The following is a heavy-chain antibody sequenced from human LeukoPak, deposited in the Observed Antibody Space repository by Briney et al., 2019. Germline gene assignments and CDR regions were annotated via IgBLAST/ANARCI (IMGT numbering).Heavy chain of an antibody. CDR2: ISSSSSYI. V-gene: IGHV3-21*01. CDR3: ARDRIFGVVIMSGFDY. D-gene: IGHD3-3*02. J-gene: IGHJ4*02. Sequence: GGSLRLSCAASGFTFSSYSMNWVRQAPGKGLEWVSSISSSSSYIYYADSVKGRFTISRDNAKNSLYLQMNSLRAEDTAVYYCARDRIFGVVIMSGFDYWGQGTLVTASS. CDR1: GFTFSSYS.